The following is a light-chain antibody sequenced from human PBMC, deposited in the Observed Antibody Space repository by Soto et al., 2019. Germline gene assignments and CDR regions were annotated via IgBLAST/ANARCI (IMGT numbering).Light chain of an antibody. V-gene: IGKV3-15*01. CDR3: QQDNSWPLT. CDR1: QSVSSY. CDR2: GAS. J-gene: IGKJ4*01. Sequence: ESVMTQAPAALCTSQGERATFSCRASQSVSSYLDWYQQKPGQAPRLLIYGASTRAAGIPARFSGSGSGTEFTLTISSLQSEDFAVYYCQQDNSWPLTFGGGTKV.